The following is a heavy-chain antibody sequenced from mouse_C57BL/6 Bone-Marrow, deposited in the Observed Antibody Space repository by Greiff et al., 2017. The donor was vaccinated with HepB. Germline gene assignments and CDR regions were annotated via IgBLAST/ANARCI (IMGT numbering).Heavy chain of an antibody. J-gene: IGHJ1*03. CDR2: ISNGGGST. D-gene: IGHD2-3*01. CDR3: ARRDDYWYFDV. Sequence: EVKLVESGGGLVQPGGSLKLSCAASGFTFSDYYMYWVRQTPEKRLEWVAYISNGGGSTYYPDTVKGRFTISRDNAKNTLYLQMSRLKSEDTAMYYCARRDDYWYFDVWGTGTTVTVSS. V-gene: IGHV5-12*01. CDR1: GFTFSDYY.